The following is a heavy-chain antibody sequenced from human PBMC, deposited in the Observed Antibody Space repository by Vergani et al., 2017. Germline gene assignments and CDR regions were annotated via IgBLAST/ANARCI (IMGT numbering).Heavy chain of an antibody. D-gene: IGHD2-21*01. V-gene: IGHV1-69*14. CDR2: IIPIFGTA. CDR1: GGTFSSYA. CDR3: PTDRRGVVPQKAPYYYYYIDV. J-gene: IGHJ6*03. Sequence: QVQLVQSGAEVKKPGSSVKVSCKASGGTFSSYAISWVRQAPGQGLEWMGRIIPIFGTANYAQKFQRRVTITADKSTSTAYMELSSLRSEATAVYYWPTDRRGVVPQKAPYYYYYIDVWGKGTTVTVSS.